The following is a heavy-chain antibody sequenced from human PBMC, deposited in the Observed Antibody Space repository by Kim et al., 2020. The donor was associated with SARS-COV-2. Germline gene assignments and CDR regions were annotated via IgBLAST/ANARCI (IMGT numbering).Heavy chain of an antibody. CDR2: INQYESEK. V-gene: IGHV3-7*01. CDR1: GFTFSTYF. Sequence: GGSLRLSCAASGFTFSTYFMSWVRQAPGKGLEWVANINQYESEKYYVDSVKGRFTVSRDNAKNSLYLQMNSLRADYTAVYYCARGWNGDQYGMDVWGQGTTVTVSS. D-gene: IGHD1-1*01. J-gene: IGHJ6*02. CDR3: ARGWNGDQYGMDV.